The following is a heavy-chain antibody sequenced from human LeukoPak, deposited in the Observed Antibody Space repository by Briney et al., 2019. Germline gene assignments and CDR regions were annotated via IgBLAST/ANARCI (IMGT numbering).Heavy chain of an antibody. D-gene: IGHD3-10*01. CDR2: ISSSSTTI. Sequence: GGSLRLSCAASGFTFSTYSMNWVRQAPGKGLEWVSYISSSSTTIYYADPVNGRFIISRDNAKNSLSLQMNSLRAEDTAVYYCATNRGDLRTLYYFDYWGRGTLVTVSS. CDR1: GFTFSTYS. V-gene: IGHV3-48*01. J-gene: IGHJ4*02. CDR3: ATNRGDLRTLYYFDY.